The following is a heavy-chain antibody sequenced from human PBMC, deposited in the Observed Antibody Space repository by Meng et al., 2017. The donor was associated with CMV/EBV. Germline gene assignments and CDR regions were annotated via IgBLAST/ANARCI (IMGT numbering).Heavy chain of an antibody. D-gene: IGHD2-2*01. CDR3: ARSLVVVPAVQTYYYYYGMDV. Sequence: SETLSPTCTVSGGSISSYYWSWTRQPPGKGLEWIGYIYYSGSTNYNPSLKSRVTISVDTSKNQFSLKLSSVTAADTAVYYCARSLVVVPAVQTYYYYYGMDVWGQGTTVTVSS. V-gene: IGHV4-59*01. CDR2: IYYSGST. J-gene: IGHJ6*02. CDR1: GGSISSYY.